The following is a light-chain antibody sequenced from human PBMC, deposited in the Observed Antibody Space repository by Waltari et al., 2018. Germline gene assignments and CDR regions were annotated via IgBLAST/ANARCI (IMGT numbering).Light chain of an antibody. CDR2: LNSDGSH. CDR1: SGHTNYA. V-gene: IGLV4-69*01. CDR3: QTWATGIQV. Sequence: VLTQSPSASASLGASVKLTCTLSSGHTNYAIAWHQQQPEKGARYLMRLNSDGSHTKGDGIPDRFSGSSSGAERYLTISSLQSEDEADYYCQTWATGIQVFGGGTKLTVL. J-gene: IGLJ2*01.